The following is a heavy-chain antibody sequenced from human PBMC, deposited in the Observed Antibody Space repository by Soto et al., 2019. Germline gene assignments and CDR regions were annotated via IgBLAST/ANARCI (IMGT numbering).Heavy chain of an antibody. D-gene: IGHD3-22*01. J-gene: IGHJ3*02. CDR1: GFTFSSYA. Sequence: PGGSLRLSCAASGFTFSSYAMSWVRQAPGKGLEWVSAISGSGGSTYYADSVKGRFTISRDNSKNTLYLQMNSLRAEDTAVYYCAKEYTMIVVVITAYDAFDIWGQGTMVTVSS. CDR3: AKEYTMIVVVITAYDAFDI. V-gene: IGHV3-23*01. CDR2: ISGSGGST.